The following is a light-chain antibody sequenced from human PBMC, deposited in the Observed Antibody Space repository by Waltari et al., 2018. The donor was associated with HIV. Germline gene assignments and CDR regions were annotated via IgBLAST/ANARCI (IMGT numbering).Light chain of an antibody. CDR1: SSNIGTNT. CDR3: AAWDDSLNGNV. J-gene: IGLJ1*01. CDR2: TNN. Sequence: QSVLTQPPSASGSPGQRVTIPCSGSSSNIGTNTVKWYKPHPGTAPTHLIYTNNQRPSGVPDRFSGSKSVTSSSLAISGLQSEDEADYYCAAWDDSLNGNVFGPGTKVTVL. V-gene: IGLV1-44*01.